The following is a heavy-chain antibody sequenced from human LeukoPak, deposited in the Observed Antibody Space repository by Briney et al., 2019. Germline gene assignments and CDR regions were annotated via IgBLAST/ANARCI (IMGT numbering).Heavy chain of an antibody. J-gene: IGHJ3*02. V-gene: IGHV3-30*18. CDR1: GFTFSSYG. CDR2: ISYDGSNK. Sequence: GGSLRLSCAASGFTFSSYGMHWVRQAPGKGLEWVAVISYDGSNKYYADSVKGRFTISRDNSKNTLYLQMNSLRAEDTVVYYCAKDQGIAVAGRYDAFDIWGQGTMVTVSS. CDR3: AKDQGIAVAGRYDAFDI. D-gene: IGHD6-19*01.